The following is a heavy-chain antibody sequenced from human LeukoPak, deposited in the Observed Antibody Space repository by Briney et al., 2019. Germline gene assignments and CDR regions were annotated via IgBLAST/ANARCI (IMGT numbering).Heavy chain of an antibody. Sequence: GGSLRLSCAASRFTFSTYAMGWVRQAPGKGLEWVSAISGSGGSTFYADSGKGRFTISRDNSTNTLYLQMNSLTDEDTAVYYCAKGPLVPSATYFFDYWGQGTLVVVSS. J-gene: IGHJ4*02. CDR1: RFTFSTYA. D-gene: IGHD2-2*01. CDR2: ISGSGGST. V-gene: IGHV3-23*01. CDR3: AKGPLVPSATYFFDY.